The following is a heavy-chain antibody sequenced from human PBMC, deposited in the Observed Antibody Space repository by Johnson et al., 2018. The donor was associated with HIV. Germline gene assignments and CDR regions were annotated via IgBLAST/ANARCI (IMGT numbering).Heavy chain of an antibody. CDR1: GFTFSSYA. Sequence: QEKLVESGGGVVQPGRSLRLSCAASGFTFSSYAMHWVRQAPGKGLEWVAVISYDGSNKYYADSVKGRFTISRDNSKNTLYLQMNSLRAEDTAVYYCARGPILEWLAGDGFDMWGQGTMVTVAS. CDR3: ARGPILEWLAGDGFDM. J-gene: IGHJ3*02. V-gene: IGHV3-30*04. D-gene: IGHD3-3*01. CDR2: ISYDGSNK.